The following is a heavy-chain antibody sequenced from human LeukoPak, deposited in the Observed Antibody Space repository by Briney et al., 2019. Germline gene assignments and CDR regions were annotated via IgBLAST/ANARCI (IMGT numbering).Heavy chain of an antibody. CDR2: INPNCGGT. CDR1: GYTFTGYY. D-gene: IGHD3-10*01. V-gene: IGHV1-2*04. Sequence: ASVKVSCKASGYTFTGYYMHWVRQAPGQGLEWMGWINPNCGGTNYAQKFQGWVTMTRDTSISTAYMELSRLRSDDTAVYYCARDYYGSGTRGAFDIWGQGTMVTVSS. J-gene: IGHJ3*02. CDR3: ARDYYGSGTRGAFDI.